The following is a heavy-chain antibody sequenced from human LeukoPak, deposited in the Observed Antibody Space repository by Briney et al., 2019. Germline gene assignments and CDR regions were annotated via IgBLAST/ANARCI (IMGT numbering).Heavy chain of an antibody. D-gene: IGHD3-10*01. CDR2: IYYSGST. CDR1: GGSISSYY. J-gene: IGHJ4*02. V-gene: IGHV4-59*12. CDR3: ARGRTYYYGSGSYFQY. Sequence: PSETLSLTCTVSGGSISSYYWSWIRQPPGKGLEWIGYIYYSGSTNYNPSLKSRVTISVDTSKNQFSLKLSSVAAADTAVYYCARGRTYYYGSGSYFQYWGQGTLVTVSS.